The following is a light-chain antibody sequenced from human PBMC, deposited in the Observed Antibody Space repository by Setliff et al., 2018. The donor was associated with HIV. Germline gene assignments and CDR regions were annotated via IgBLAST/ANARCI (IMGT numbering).Light chain of an antibody. J-gene: IGLJ3*02. V-gene: IGLV2-14*01. CDR2: EVS. Sequence: QSVLTQPASVSGSPGQSITTSCTGTSSDIGGYNYVSWYQHHPGKAPQLIIYEVSNRPSGISNRFSGSKSGNTASLTISGLQAEDEADYYCSSYASTNTLGVFGGGTK. CDR3: SSYASTNTLGV. CDR1: SSDIGGYNY.